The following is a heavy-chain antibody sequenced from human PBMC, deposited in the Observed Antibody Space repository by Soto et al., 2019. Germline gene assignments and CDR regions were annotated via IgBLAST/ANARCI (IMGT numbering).Heavy chain of an antibody. D-gene: IGHD4-17*01. Sequence: QVQLVQSGAEVKKPGSSVKVSCKASGGSLSNYGISWVRQAPGQGLEWMGGIIPVFGTANYAQKFQGRVTITAXESTYMXXMDVTSLRSEDTAVYYCARGDATKIVVTTYYAMDVWGQGTTVTVSS. CDR3: ARGDATKIVVTTYYAMDV. V-gene: IGHV1-69*12. CDR2: IIPVFGTA. J-gene: IGHJ6*02. CDR1: GGSLSNYG.